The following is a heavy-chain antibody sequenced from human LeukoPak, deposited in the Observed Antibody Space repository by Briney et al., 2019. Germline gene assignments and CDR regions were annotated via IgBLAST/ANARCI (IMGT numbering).Heavy chain of an antibody. CDR1: GFTFSSYW. CDR2: IRYDGTEQ. CDR3: ARDIWLGQNRFFDY. Sequence: PGGSLRLSCAASGFTFSSYWMSWVRQAPGKGLEWVSVIRYDGTEQSYADSVKGRFTISRDNSKNTVYLQMNSLRDEDTATYYCARDIWLGQNRFFDYWGQGTLVTVSS. V-gene: IGHV3-33*08. J-gene: IGHJ4*02. D-gene: IGHD3-10*01.